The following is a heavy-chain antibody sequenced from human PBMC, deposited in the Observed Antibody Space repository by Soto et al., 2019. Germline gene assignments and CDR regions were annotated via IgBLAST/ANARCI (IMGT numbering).Heavy chain of an antibody. D-gene: IGHD6-19*01. Sequence: QLQLQESGSGLVKPSQTLSLTCAVSGGSISSGGSSWSWIRQPPGKGLEWIGYIYHSGSTYYNPSLKSRVPISVARSKNQFPLKLSSVTAADTAVYYCARAGDSSGPVALGYWGQGTLVTVSS. CDR1: GGSISSGGSS. CDR2: IYHSGST. CDR3: ARAGDSSGPVALGY. V-gene: IGHV4-30-2*01. J-gene: IGHJ4*02.